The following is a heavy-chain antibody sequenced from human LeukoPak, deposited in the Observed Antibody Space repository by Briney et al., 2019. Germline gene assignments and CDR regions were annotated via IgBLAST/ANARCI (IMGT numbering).Heavy chain of an antibody. Sequence: AASVKVSCKASGYTFTSYYMHWVRQAPGQGLEWMGIINPSGGSTSYAQKFQGRVTMTRDMSTSTVYMELSSLRSEDTAVYYCATATVVTGYFDYWGQGTLVTVSS. CDR1: GYTFTSYY. CDR2: INPSGGST. D-gene: IGHD4-23*01. J-gene: IGHJ4*02. CDR3: ATATVVTGYFDY. V-gene: IGHV1-46*01.